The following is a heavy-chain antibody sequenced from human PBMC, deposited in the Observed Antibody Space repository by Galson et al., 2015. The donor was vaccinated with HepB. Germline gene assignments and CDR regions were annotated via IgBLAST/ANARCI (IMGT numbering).Heavy chain of an antibody. CDR3: ARVHSGWYYYGMDV. V-gene: IGHV1-2*06. CDR1: GYTFTGYY. CDR2: INPNSGGT. D-gene: IGHD6-19*01. Sequence: SVKVSCKASGYTFTGYYMHWVRQAPGQGPEWMGRINPNSGGTNYAQKFQGRVTMTRDTSISTAYMELSRLRSDDTAVYYCARVHSGWYYYGMDVWGQGTTVTVSS. J-gene: IGHJ6*02.